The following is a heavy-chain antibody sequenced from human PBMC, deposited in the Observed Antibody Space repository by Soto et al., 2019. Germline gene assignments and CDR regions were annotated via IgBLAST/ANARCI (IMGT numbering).Heavy chain of an antibody. CDR1: GYTFTSYG. CDR3: ASGCSGGSCYFAFDI. CDR2: ISAYNGNT. D-gene: IGHD2-15*01. J-gene: IGHJ3*02. Sequence: EASVKVSCKASGYTFTSYGISWVRQAPGQGLEWMGWISAYNGNTNYAQKLRGRVTMTTDTSTSTAYMELRSLRSDDTAVYYCASGCSGGSCYFAFDIWGQGTMVTVSS. V-gene: IGHV1-18*01.